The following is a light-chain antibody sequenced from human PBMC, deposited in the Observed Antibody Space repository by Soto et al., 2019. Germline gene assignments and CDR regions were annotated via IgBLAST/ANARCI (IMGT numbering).Light chain of an antibody. J-gene: IGLJ1*01. Sequence: QSVLTQPASVSGSPGQSITISCTGTSSEVGGYNYVSWYQQHPGKAPKLMIYDVSNRPSGVSNRFSGSKSGNTASLTITGLQAEYEADYYCSSYTSSSTYVFGTGTKVTVL. V-gene: IGLV2-14*01. CDR3: SSYTSSSTYV. CDR1: SSEVGGYNY. CDR2: DVS.